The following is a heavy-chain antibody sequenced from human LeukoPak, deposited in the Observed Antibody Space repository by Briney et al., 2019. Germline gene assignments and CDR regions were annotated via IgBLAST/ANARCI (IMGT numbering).Heavy chain of an antibody. CDR3: ARRDDSSGYYPNFDY. CDR2: IYPGDSDT. D-gene: IGHD3-22*01. J-gene: IGHJ4*02. Sequence: PGESLKISCKGSGYTFANYWIGWVRQMPGKGLEWMGIIYPGDSDTRYSPSFQGQVTISADKSINTAYLQWSSLKASDTAMYYCARRDDSSGYYPNFDYWGQGTLVTVSS. CDR1: GYTFANYW. V-gene: IGHV5-51*03.